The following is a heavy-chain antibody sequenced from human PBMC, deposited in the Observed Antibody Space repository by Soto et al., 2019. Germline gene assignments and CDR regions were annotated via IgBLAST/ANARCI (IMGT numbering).Heavy chain of an antibody. Sequence: SETLSLTCTVSGGSVSSGSYYWSWIRQPPGKGLEWIGYIYYSGSTNYNPSLKSRVTISADTSKNQFSLKLSSVTAADTAVYYCARGVYSSSIDNWFDPWGQGTLVTVSS. D-gene: IGHD6-6*01. V-gene: IGHV4-61*01. CDR1: GGSVSSGSYY. J-gene: IGHJ5*02. CDR3: ARGVYSSSIDNWFDP. CDR2: IYYSGST.